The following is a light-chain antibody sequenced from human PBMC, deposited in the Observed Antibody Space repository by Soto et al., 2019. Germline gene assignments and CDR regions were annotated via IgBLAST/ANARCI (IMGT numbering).Light chain of an antibody. CDR2: DTS. J-gene: IGKJ1*01. CDR3: QQCGSSPS. CDR1: QSVSSSY. V-gene: IGKV3-20*01. Sequence: EIVLTLSPGNLSLSPGERATISCRASQSVSSSYLAWYQQKPGQAPRLLIYDTSSRATGIPDRFSGSGSGTDFTLAISRLEPEDFAVYYCQQCGSSPSFGQGTKVELK.